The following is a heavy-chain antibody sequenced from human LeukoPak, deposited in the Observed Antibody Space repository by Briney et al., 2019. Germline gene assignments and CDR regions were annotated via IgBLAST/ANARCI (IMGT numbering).Heavy chain of an antibody. CDR3: VRARSGWSFDY. CDR1: GGTISSYS. D-gene: IGHD6-19*01. V-gene: IGHV4-59*01. CDR2: IYYGGNT. J-gene: IGHJ4*02. Sequence: PETLSLTCTASGGTISSYSWSWIRQPPGQGLEWIGYIYYGGNTNYNPSLKGRVPISGDTSKNQVSLKVTCVAAADTAVYYCVRARSGWSFDYWGQGTLVTVSS.